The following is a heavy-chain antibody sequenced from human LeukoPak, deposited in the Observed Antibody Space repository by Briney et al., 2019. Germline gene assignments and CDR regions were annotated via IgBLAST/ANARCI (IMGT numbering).Heavy chain of an antibody. V-gene: IGHV4-61*01. CDR3: ARELLAAAGMGGMGNAFDI. CDR1: GGSVSSGSYY. Sequence: SETLSLTCTVSGGSVSSGSYYWSWIRQPPGKGLEWIGYIYYSGSTNYNPSLKCRVTISVDTSKNQFSLKLSSVTAADTAVYYCARELLAAAGMGGMGNAFDIWGQGTMVTVSS. J-gene: IGHJ3*02. CDR2: IYYSGST. D-gene: IGHD6-13*01.